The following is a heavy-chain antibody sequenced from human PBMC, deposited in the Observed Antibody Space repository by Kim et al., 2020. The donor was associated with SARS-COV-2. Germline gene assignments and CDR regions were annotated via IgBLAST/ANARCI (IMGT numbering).Heavy chain of an antibody. J-gene: IGHJ4*02. Sequence: SETLSLTCAVSGGSISSSNWWSWVRQPPGKGLEWIGEIYHSGSTNYNPSLKSRVTISVDKSKNQFSLKLSSVTAADTAVYYCARVRQDYGDYSRYFDYWGQGTLVTVSS. CDR3: ARVRQDYGDYSRYFDY. CDR2: IYHSGST. V-gene: IGHV4-4*02. CDR1: GGSISSSNW. D-gene: IGHD4-17*01.